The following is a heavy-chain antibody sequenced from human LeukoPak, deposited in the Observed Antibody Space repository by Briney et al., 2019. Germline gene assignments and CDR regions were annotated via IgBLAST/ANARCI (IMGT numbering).Heavy chain of an antibody. D-gene: IGHD1-1*01. CDR1: GFTFSSHA. V-gene: IGHV3-23*01. J-gene: IGHJ4*02. CDR3: ANEVRPNDY. Sequence: SGGSLRLSCVASGFTFSSHAMCWVRQAPGKGLEWVASIDISGGSTYYEDSVQGRFTISRDNSKNTLYSEMNSLRVEDTALYYCANEVRPNDYWGQGTLVTVSS. CDR2: IDISGGST.